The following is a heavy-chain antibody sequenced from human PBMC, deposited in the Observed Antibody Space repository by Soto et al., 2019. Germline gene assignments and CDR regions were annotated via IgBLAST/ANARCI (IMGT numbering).Heavy chain of an antibody. Sequence: GGSLRLSCAASGFTFSSYAMSWVRQAPGKGLEWVSAISGSGGSTYYADSVKGRFTISRDNSKNTLYLQMNSLRAEDTAVYYCAKVTPAPSIAAAAPYGMDVWGQGTTVTVSS. CDR2: ISGSGGST. J-gene: IGHJ6*02. V-gene: IGHV3-23*01. D-gene: IGHD6-13*01. CDR3: AKVTPAPSIAAAAPYGMDV. CDR1: GFTFSSYA.